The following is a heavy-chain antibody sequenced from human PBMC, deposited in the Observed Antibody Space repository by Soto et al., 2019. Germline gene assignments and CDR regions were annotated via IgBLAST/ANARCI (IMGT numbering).Heavy chain of an antibody. CDR3: ARAPAAAGMLLADYYYYYGMDV. D-gene: IGHD6-13*01. J-gene: IGHJ6*02. V-gene: IGHV1-69*13. CDR2: IIPIFGTA. Sequence: GASVKVSCKASGGAFSSYAISWVLQAPGQGLEWMGGIIPIFGTANYAQKFQGRVTITADESTSTAYMELSSLRSEDTAVYYCARAPAAAGMLLADYYYYYGMDVWGQGTTVTVSS. CDR1: GGAFSSYA.